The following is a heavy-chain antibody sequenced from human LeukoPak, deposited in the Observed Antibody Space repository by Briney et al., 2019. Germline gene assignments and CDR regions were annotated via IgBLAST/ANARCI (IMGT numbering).Heavy chain of an antibody. CDR2: INWNGGST. Sequence: GGSLRLSCAASGFTFDAYGMSWVRQAPGKGLEWVSGINWNGGSTDYADSVKGRFTISRDNAENSLYLQMNSLRAEDTAVYYCAELGITMIGGVWGKGTTVTISS. J-gene: IGHJ6*04. D-gene: IGHD3-10*02. CDR3: AELGITMIGGV. V-gene: IGHV3-20*04. CDR1: GFTFDAYG.